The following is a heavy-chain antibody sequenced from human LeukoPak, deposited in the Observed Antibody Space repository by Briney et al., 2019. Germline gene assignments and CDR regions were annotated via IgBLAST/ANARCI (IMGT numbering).Heavy chain of an antibody. Sequence: GASVKVSCKASGGTFSSYAISWVRQATGQGLEWMGWMNPNSGNTGYAQKFQGRVTMTRNTSISTAYMELSSLRSEDTAVYYCAREGLRLGELSPLGYWGQGTLVTVSS. CDR1: GGTFSSYA. J-gene: IGHJ4*02. D-gene: IGHD3-16*02. CDR3: AREGLRLGELSPLGY. V-gene: IGHV1-8*02. CDR2: MNPNSGNT.